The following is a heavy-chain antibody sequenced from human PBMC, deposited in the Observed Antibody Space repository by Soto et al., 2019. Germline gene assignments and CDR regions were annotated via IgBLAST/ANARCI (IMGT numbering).Heavy chain of an antibody. Sequence: SETLSLTCTVSGGSVISGSYYWIWIRQPPGKGLEWIGYIYYSGSTNYNPSLKSRVTISVDTSKNQFSLKLSSVTAADTAVYYCAKEGLDSGWFGEFQGLFDYWGQGTLVAVSS. J-gene: IGHJ4*02. CDR3: AKEGLDSGWFGEFQGLFDY. V-gene: IGHV4-61*01. CDR2: IYYSGST. CDR1: GGSVISGSYY. D-gene: IGHD3-10*01.